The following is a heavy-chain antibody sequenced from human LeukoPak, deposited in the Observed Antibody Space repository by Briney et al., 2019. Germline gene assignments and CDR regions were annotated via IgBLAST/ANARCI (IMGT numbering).Heavy chain of an antibody. V-gene: IGHV4-59*01. CDR2: IYYGGGT. Sequence: SETLSLTCTVSGSSIGSYVRSWVRQPPGKELEWIGYIYYGGGTNYNASFESRVTIPIDKAKKRISLKLMLGTASDKASYYCAGERGEYGSDNGVGSWGQGTLVTVSS. CDR3: AGERGEYGSDNGVGS. CDR1: GSSIGSYV. D-gene: IGHD4-17*01. J-gene: IGHJ5*01.